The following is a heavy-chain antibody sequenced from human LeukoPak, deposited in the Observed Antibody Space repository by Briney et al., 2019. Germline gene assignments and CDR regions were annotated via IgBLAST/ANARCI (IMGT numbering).Heavy chain of an antibody. CDR2: IYYSGST. Sequence: SETLSLTCTVSGGSITTSSYYWGWIRQPPGKGLEWIGIIYYSGSTYYNPSLKGRVTISVDTSKNQFSLKLSSVTAADTAVYYCASSPSGYWWNFDCWGQGTLVTVSS. CDR1: GGSITTSSYY. D-gene: IGHD3-22*01. V-gene: IGHV4-39*01. J-gene: IGHJ4*02. CDR3: ASSPSGYWWNFDC.